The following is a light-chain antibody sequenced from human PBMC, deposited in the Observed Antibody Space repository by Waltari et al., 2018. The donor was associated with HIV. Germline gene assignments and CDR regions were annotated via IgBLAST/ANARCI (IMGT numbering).Light chain of an antibody. CDR2: EVT. J-gene: IGLJ2*01. CDR1: SSDVGAYKY. V-gene: IGLV2-8*01. CDR3: SSYATGNNVI. Sequence: QSALTQPPSASGSPGQSVTISCTGTSSDVGAYKYVSWYQQHPGKAPKLMIYEVTKRPSGVPDRFSGSKSGNTASRTVSGLQAEDEADYHCSSYATGNNVIFGGGTKLTVL.